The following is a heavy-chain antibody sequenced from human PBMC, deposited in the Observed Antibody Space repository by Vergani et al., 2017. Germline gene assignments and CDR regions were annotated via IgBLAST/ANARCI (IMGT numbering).Heavy chain of an antibody. CDR2: INPNSGGT. D-gene: IGHD3-10*01. Sequence: QVQLVQSGAEVKKPGASVKVSCKASGYTFTGYYMHWVRQAPGQGLEWMGWINPNSGGTNYAQKFQGRVTMTRDTSISTAYMELSRLRSDDTAVYYCARPRDYYGSGRSMFVYGGQGTLVTVSS. J-gene: IGHJ4*02. V-gene: IGHV1-2*02. CDR1: GYTFTGYY. CDR3: ARPRDYYGSGRSMFVY.